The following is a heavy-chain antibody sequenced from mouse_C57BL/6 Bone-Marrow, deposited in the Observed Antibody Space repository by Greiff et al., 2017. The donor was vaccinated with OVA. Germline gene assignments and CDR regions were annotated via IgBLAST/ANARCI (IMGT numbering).Heavy chain of an antibody. CDR1: GYTFTSYW. V-gene: IGHV1-50*01. J-gene: IGHJ3*01. CDR3: ARGDGTKGFAD. D-gene: IGHD2-1*01. Sequence: QVQLQQPGAELVKPGASVKLSCKASGYTFTSYWMQWVKQRPGQGLEWIGEIDPSDSYTNYNQKFKGKATLTVDTSSSTAYMQLSSLTSEDSAVYYCARGDGTKGFADWGQGTLVTVSA. CDR2: IDPSDSYT.